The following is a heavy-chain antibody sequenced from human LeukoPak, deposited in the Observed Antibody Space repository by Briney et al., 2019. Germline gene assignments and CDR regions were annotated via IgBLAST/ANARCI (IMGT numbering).Heavy chain of an antibody. V-gene: IGHV3-53*04. Sequence: PGGSLRLSCAASGFTVSTNCMTWVRQAPGKGLEWVSTIYSGGTTYYADSVMGQFTISRHNSRNTLYLQMNSLRAEDTAVYYCARVDTVMAYYFDLWGQGTLVTVSP. D-gene: IGHD5-18*01. CDR2: IYSGGTT. CDR1: GFTVSTNC. CDR3: ARVDTVMAYYFDL. J-gene: IGHJ4*02.